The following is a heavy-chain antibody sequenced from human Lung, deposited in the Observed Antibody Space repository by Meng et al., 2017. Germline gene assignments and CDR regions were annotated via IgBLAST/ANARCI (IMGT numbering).Heavy chain of an antibody. CDR3: ARDEDISAAGKLFGDY. Sequence: QGQLGESGDEVKKPGASLKVPCKASGYTFPDYWLHWVRRAPGQGLEWMGRINPKSGDTHYAQRFQGRVTMTGDTSISTAYMELSGLRSDDTAMYYCARDEDISAAGKLFGDYWGQGTLVTVSS. D-gene: IGHD6-13*01. CDR1: GYTFPDYW. J-gene: IGHJ4*02. CDR2: INPKSGDT. V-gene: IGHV1-2*06.